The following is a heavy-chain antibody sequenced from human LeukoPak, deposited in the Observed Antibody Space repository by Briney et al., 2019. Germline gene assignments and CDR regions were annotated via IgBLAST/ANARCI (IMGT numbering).Heavy chain of an antibody. CDR3: ARERFGESYFDY. J-gene: IGHJ4*02. V-gene: IGHV4-39*02. CDR1: GGSISSSSYY. CDR2: IYYSGST. Sequence: PSETLSLTCTVSGGSISSSSYYWGWIRQPPGKGLEWIGSIYYSGSTYYNPSLKSRVTISVDTSKNQFSLKLSSVTAADTAVYYCARERFGESYFDYWGQGTLVTVSS. D-gene: IGHD3-10*01.